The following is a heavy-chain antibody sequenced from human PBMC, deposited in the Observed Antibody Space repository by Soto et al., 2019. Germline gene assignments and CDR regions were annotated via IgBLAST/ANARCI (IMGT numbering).Heavy chain of an antibody. CDR2: ISAYNGNT. V-gene: IGHV1-18*01. CDR1: GYTFTSYG. Sequence: QVPLVQSGAEVKKPGASVKVSCKASGYTFTSYGIRWVRQAPGQGLEWMGWISAYNGNTNYAQKLQGRVTMTTDTSTSTAYRELRSLRSDDTAVYYCARVCVWRSGGSCYFDYWGQGTLVTVS. D-gene: IGHD2-15*01. J-gene: IGHJ4*02. CDR3: ARVCVWRSGGSCYFDY.